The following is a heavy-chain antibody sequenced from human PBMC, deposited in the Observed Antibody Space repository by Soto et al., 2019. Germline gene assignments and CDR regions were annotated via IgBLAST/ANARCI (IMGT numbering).Heavy chain of an antibody. CDR3: ARGSYYDSSGGGFDY. J-gene: IGHJ4*02. D-gene: IGHD3-22*01. CDR2: IYYSGST. CDR1: GGSISSGDYY. V-gene: IGHV4-30-4*01. Sequence: KPSETLSLTCTVSGGSISSGDYYWSWIRQPPGKGLEWIGYIYYSGSTYYNPSLKSRVTISVDTSKNQFSLKLSSVTAADTAVYYCARGSYYDSSGGGFDYWGQGTLVTVSS.